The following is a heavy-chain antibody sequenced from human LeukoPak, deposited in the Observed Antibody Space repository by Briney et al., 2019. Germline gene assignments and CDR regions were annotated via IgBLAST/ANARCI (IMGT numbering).Heavy chain of an antibody. V-gene: IGHV3-33*06. Sequence: GGSLRLSCAASGFTFSSYGMHWVRQAPGKGLEWVAVIWYDGSNKYYADSVKGRFTISRDNSKNTLYLQMNSLRAEDTAVYYCAKSHCGGDCYSIFSDYWGRGTLVTVSS. CDR3: AKSHCGGDCYSIFSDY. CDR1: GFTFSSYG. CDR2: IWYDGSNK. J-gene: IGHJ4*02. D-gene: IGHD2-21*02.